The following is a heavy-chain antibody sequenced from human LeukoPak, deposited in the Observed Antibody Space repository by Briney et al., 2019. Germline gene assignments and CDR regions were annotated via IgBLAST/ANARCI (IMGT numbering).Heavy chain of an antibody. J-gene: IGHJ6*02. CDR1: GYTFTSYG. CDR2: ISAYNGNT. V-gene: IGHV1-18*01. CDR3: ARDRRYSSSWYVRLYYYYYGMDV. D-gene: IGHD6-13*01. Sequence: ASVKVSCKASGYTFTSYGISWVRQAPGQGLEWMGWISAYNGNTNYAQKLQGRVTMTTDTSTSTAYMELRSLRSDDTAVYYRARDRRYSSSWYVRLYYYYYGMDVWGQGTTVTVSS.